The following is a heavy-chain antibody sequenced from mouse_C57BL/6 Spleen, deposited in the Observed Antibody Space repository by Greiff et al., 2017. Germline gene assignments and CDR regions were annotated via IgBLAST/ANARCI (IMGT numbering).Heavy chain of an antibody. Sequence: QVQLQQSGAELVKPGASVKISCKASGYAFSSYWMNWVKPRPGKGLERVGQIYPGAGDTNYNGKFKGKATLTADKSSSTAYLQLISLTSEYSAVYFCAICYYGSSCFDYWAQGTTLTVSS. CDR2: IYPGAGDT. D-gene: IGHD1-1*01. CDR1: GYAFSSYW. J-gene: IGHJ2*01. CDR3: AICYYGSSCFDY. V-gene: IGHV1-80*01.